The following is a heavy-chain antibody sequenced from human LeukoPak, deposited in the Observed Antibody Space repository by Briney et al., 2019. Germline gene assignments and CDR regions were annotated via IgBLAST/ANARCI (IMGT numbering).Heavy chain of an antibody. V-gene: IGHV1-69*04. CDR2: IIPILGIA. Sequence: SVKVSCKASGGTFTSYAISWVRQAPGQGLEWMGRIIPILGIANSAQKFQGRVTLTEDTSTATAYMELSSLRSEDTAVYYCATVHDYGSGSYRAFDYWGQGTLVTVSS. D-gene: IGHD3-10*01. CDR1: GGTFTSYA. CDR3: ATVHDYGSGSYRAFDY. J-gene: IGHJ4*02.